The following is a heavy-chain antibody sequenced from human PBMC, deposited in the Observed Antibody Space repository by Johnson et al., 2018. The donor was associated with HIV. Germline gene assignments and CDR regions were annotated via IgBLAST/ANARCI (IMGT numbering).Heavy chain of an antibody. CDR3: AKDVKEWSPAFDI. CDR1: GFTFSSYG. Sequence: QVQLVESGGGVVQPGRSLRLSCAASGFTFSSYGIHWVRQVPGKGLEWVAVISYDGSNKYYLDSVKGRFTISRDNSKNRLYLQMNSLRAEDTAVYYCAKDVKEWSPAFDIWGQGTVVTVSS. V-gene: IGHV3-30*18. J-gene: IGHJ3*02. D-gene: IGHD3-3*01. CDR2: ISYDGSNK.